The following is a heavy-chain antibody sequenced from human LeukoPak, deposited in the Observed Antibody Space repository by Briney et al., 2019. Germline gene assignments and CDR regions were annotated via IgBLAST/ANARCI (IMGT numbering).Heavy chain of an antibody. CDR1: GGSISSYY. CDR2: IYYSGST. J-gene: IGHJ4*02. D-gene: IGHD2-15*01. V-gene: IGHV4-59*01. Sequence: SETLSLTCTVSGGSISSYYWSWIRQPPGKGLEWIGYIYYSGSTNYNPSLKSRVTISVDTSKHQFSLKLSSVTAADTAVYYCARGYCSGGSCYKTFDYWGQGTLVTVSS. CDR3: ARGYCSGGSCYKTFDY.